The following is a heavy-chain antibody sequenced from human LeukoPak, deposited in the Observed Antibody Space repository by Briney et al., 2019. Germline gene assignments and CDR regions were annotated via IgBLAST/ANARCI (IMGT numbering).Heavy chain of an antibody. D-gene: IGHD3-22*01. V-gene: IGHV3-49*04. CDR1: GFSFCGYA. CDR3: TSVYDTSAYYHSGIDY. J-gene: IGHJ4*02. CDR2: IRSKAYRGAT. Sequence: GRSLSLSCIASGFSFCGYAMSWVRQAPGKGLEWVGFIRSKAYRGATKNAASVKDRFTISRDDSKSIAYLQMNSLKTEGTAIYYCTSVYDTSAYYHSGIDYWGQGTLVTVSS.